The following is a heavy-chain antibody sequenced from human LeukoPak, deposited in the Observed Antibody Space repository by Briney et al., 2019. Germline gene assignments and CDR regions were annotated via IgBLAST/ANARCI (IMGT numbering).Heavy chain of an antibody. CDR2: ISAYNGNT. D-gene: IGHD2-2*01. V-gene: IGHV1-18*01. CDR3: ARSPLPQPGDYYYYGTDV. CDR1: GYTFTSYG. Sequence: ASVNVSCKASGYTFTSYGISWVRQAPGQGLEWMGWISAYNGNTNYAQKLQGRVTMTTDTSTSTAYMELRSLRSDDTAVYYCARSPLPQPGDYYYYGTDVWGQGTTVTVSS. J-gene: IGHJ6*02.